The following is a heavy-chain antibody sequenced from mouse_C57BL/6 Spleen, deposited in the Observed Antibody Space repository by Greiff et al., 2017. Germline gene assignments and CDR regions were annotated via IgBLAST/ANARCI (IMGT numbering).Heavy chain of an antibody. V-gene: IGHV1-53*01. CDR1: GYTFTSYW. Sequence: QVQLQQPGTELVKPGASVKLSCKASGYTFTSYWMHWVKQRPGQGLEWIGNINPSNGGTNYNEKLKSKATLTVDKSSSTAYMPLSSLTSEDSAVYYCAWSTVVATEDFDYWGQGTTLTFSS. J-gene: IGHJ2*01. CDR3: AWSTVVATEDFDY. D-gene: IGHD1-1*01. CDR2: INPSNGGT.